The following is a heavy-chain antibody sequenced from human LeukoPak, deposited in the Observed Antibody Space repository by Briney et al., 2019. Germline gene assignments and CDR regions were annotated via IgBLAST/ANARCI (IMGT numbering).Heavy chain of an antibody. V-gene: IGHV1-24*01. CDR3: ATGGYCSSTSCYYSRYYYHGMDV. D-gene: IGHD2-2*01. CDR1: GYTLTELS. Sequence: ASVKVSCKVSGYTLTELSMHWVRQAPGKGLEWMGGFDPEDGETIYAQKFQGRVTMTEDTSTDTAYMELSSLRSEDTAVYYCATGGYCSSTSCYYSRYYYHGMDVWGQGTTVTVSS. J-gene: IGHJ6*02. CDR2: FDPEDGET.